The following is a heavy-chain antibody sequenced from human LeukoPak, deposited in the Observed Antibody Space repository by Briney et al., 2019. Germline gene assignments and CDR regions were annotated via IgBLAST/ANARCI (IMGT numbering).Heavy chain of an antibody. CDR3: AKEGSNGDFDY. CDR1: GFTFSSYD. CDR2: ISYDGSNK. D-gene: IGHD1-26*01. J-gene: IGHJ4*02. V-gene: IGHV3-30*18. Sequence: GRSLRLSYAASGFTFSSYDMHWVRQAPGKGLEWVTVISYDGSNKYYGDSVKGRFTISRDNSKNTLYLKMNSLRAEDTAVYYCAKEGSNGDFDYWGQGTLVTVSS.